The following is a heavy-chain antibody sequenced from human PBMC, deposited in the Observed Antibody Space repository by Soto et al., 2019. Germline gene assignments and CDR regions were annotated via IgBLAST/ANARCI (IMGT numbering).Heavy chain of an antibody. D-gene: IGHD5-12*01. V-gene: IGHV4-30-2*01. Sequence: SETLSLTCAVSGGSISSGGYSWSWIRQPPGKDLEWIGYIYHSGSTYYNPSLKSRVTISIDRSKNQFSLKLSSVTAADSAVYYCTRTKTGYAFDFWGQGTLVTVSS. J-gene: IGHJ4*02. CDR2: IYHSGST. CDR1: GGSISSGGYS. CDR3: TRTKTGYAFDF.